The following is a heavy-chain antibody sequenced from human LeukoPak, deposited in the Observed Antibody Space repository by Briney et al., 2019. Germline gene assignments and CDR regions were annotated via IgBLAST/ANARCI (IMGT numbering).Heavy chain of an antibody. Sequence: PGGSLRLSCAASGFTFSSYAMSWVRQAPGKGLEWVSAISGSGGSTYYADSVKGRFTISRDNSKNTLYLQMNSLRAEDTAVYYCVKVSGSGGTKYQPFDYWGQGTLVTVSS. CDR1: GFTFSSYA. CDR2: ISGSGGST. V-gene: IGHV3-23*01. CDR3: VKVSGSGGTKYQPFDY. J-gene: IGHJ4*02. D-gene: IGHD2-15*01.